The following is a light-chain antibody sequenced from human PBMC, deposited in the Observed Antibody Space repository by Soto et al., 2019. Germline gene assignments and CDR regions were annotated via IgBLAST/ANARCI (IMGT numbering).Light chain of an antibody. CDR1: QGITSY. V-gene: IGKV1-9*01. CDR2: GST. Sequence: IQLTQSPSSLSASVGDSVTITCRASQGITSYLAWYQQKPGKAPNLLIYGSTTLQSGVPSRFSGSGSGTDFTLTINSLKAEDFATYYCKQNRSYPSNFGGGTQVEIK. CDR3: KQNRSYPSN. J-gene: IGKJ4*01.